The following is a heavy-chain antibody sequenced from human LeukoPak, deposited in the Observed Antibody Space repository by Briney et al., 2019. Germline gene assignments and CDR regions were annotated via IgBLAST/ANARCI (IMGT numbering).Heavy chain of an antibody. D-gene: IGHD3-3*01. V-gene: IGHV3-30*02. CDR1: GFTFSSYD. J-gene: IGHJ5*01. Sequence: GGSLRLSCAASGFTFSSYDMHWVRQAPGKGREGVAIIRYDESNKYYADSVKGRFIISRDSSKSTIYLQMNSLREDDTAVYSCVSDSRPPDSRQFCAVNLFDSWGQGTLVTVSS. CDR3: VSDSRPPDSRQFCAVNLFDS. CDR2: IRYDESNK.